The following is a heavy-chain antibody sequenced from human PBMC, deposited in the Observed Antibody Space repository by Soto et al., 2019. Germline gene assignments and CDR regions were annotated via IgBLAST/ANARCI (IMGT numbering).Heavy chain of an antibody. Sequence: SETLSLTCTVSGGSLFADYCTWIRQPAGGGLEWIGRINSDGNTNYSPSLKSRVTMSVDPSRKHFSLNLTSVTAADTASYFCARARRLENWFDPWGPGIQVTVSS. J-gene: IGHJ5*02. D-gene: IGHD5-12*01. V-gene: IGHV4-4*07. CDR1: GGSLFADY. CDR2: INSDGNT. CDR3: ARARRLENWFDP.